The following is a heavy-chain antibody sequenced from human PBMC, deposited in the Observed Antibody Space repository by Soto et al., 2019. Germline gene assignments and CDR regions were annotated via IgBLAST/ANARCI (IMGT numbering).Heavy chain of an antibody. V-gene: IGHV3-30-3*01. CDR3: ARSEVVVAEFDY. D-gene: IGHD2-15*01. CDR1: GFTFSSYA. CDR2: ISYDGSNK. J-gene: IGHJ4*02. Sequence: HPGGSLRLSCAASGFTFSSYAMHWVRQAPGKGLEWVAVISYDGSNKYYADSVKGRFTISRDNSKNTLYLQMNSLRAEDTAVYYCARSEVVVAEFDYWGQGTLVTVSS.